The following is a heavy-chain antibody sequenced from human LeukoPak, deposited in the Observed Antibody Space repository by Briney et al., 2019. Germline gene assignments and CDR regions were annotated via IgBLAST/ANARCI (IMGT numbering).Heavy chain of an antibody. J-gene: IGHJ4*02. D-gene: IGHD3-22*01. CDR3: ARLYYYDPYGSYFDY. CDR1: GFTFSSYW. Sequence: PGGSLRLSCAASGFTFSSYWMSWVRQAPGKGLEWVANIKQDGSEKYYVDSVKGRFTISRDNAKNSLYLQMNGLRAEDTAVYYCARLYYYDPYGSYFDYWGQGTLVTVSS. V-gene: IGHV3-7*01. CDR2: IKQDGSEK.